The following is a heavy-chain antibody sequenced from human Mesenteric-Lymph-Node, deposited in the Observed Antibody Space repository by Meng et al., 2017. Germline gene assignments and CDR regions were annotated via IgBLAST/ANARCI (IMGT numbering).Heavy chain of an antibody. J-gene: IGHJ4*02. D-gene: IGHD3-10*01. CDR2: IRSKAYGGTT. Sequence: GGSLRLSCTASGFTFGDYAMSWVRQAPGKGLEWVGFIRSKAYGGTTEYAASVKGRFTISRDDSKSIAYLQMNSLKTEDTAVYYCMAVRFDYWGQGTLVTGYS. CDR3: MAVRFDY. CDR1: GFTFGDYA. V-gene: IGHV3-49*04.